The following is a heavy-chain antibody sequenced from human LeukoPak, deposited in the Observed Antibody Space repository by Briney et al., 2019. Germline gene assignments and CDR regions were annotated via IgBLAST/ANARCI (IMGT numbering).Heavy chain of an antibody. CDR3: ARSGDIVVVPAATDLDY. J-gene: IGHJ4*02. CDR1: GGSISSSSYY. V-gene: IGHV4-39*01. CDR2: IYYSGST. Sequence: SETLSLTCTVSGGSISSSSYYWGWIRQPPGKGLEWIGSIYYSGSTYYNPSLKSRVIISVDTSKNQFSLKLSSVTAADTAVYYCARSGDIVVVPAATDLDYWGQGTLVTVSS. D-gene: IGHD2-2*01.